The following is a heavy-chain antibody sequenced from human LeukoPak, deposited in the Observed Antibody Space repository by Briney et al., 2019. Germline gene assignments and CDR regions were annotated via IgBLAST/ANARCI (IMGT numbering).Heavy chain of an antibody. J-gene: IGHJ4*02. D-gene: IGHD4-11*01. V-gene: IGHV1-2*02. Sequence: SLVTVSCKASGYSFTGYYMHWVRQSPGQGLEWMGWVNPNSGGTTYAQKFQGRVTMTRATSISTAYMEPSRLRSDDTAVYYCAREGYSSYWGQGTLVTVPS. CDR2: VNPNSGGT. CDR1: GYSFTGYY. CDR3: AREGYSSY.